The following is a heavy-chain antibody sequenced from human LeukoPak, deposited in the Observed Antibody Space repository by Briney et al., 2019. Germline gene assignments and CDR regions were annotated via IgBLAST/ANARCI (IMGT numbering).Heavy chain of an antibody. Sequence: GGSLRLSRVGSGFTFIGHWMNWVRQAPGKRLEWVANIKQDGSERYYVESVKGRFSISRDNAKNSQSLQMNSLRVEDTAVYYCVSGTSWVFDYWGQGTLVTVSS. J-gene: IGHJ4*02. V-gene: IGHV3-7*01. CDR1: GFTFIGHW. CDR2: IKQDGSER. CDR3: VSGTSWVFDY. D-gene: IGHD3-10*01.